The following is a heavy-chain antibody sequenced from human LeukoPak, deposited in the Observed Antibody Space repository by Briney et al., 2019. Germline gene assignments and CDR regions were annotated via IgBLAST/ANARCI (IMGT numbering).Heavy chain of an antibody. J-gene: IGHJ4*02. Sequence: SETLSLTCAVYGGSFSGYYWSWIRQPPGKGLEWIGEINHSGSTNYNPSLKSRVTISVDTSKDQFSLKLSSVTAAGTAVYYCARGGIVGATTFDFDYWGQGTLVTVSS. D-gene: IGHD1-26*01. CDR2: INHSGST. CDR3: ARGGIVGATTFDFDY. CDR1: GGSFSGYY. V-gene: IGHV4-34*01.